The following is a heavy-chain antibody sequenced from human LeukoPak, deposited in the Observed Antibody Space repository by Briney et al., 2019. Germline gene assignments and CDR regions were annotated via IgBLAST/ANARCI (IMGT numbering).Heavy chain of an antibody. Sequence: SETLSLTCTVSGGSISRYYWSWIRQPPGKGLEWIGYIYYSGSTNYNPSLKSRVTISVDTSKNQFSLKLSSVTAADTAVYYCARGHYWGQGTLVTVSS. CDR1: GGSISRYY. CDR3: ARGHY. V-gene: IGHV4-59*08. J-gene: IGHJ4*02. CDR2: IYYSGST.